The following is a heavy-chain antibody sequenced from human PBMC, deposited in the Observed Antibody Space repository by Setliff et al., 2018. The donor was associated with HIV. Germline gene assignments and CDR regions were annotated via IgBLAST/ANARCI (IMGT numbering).Heavy chain of an antibody. D-gene: IGHD3-10*01. Sequence: NPSETLSLTCLVFSYSITNGNCWAWIRQSPGKGLEWIGSIYSTGHTYYNPSHKSRLTMSVDTAKNRFSLKLISVTAADTAVYYCARDRALRFSKSPSFNYFDVWGQGALVTVSS. CDR2: IYSTGHT. CDR3: ARDRALRFSKSPSFNYFDV. CDR1: SYSITNGNC. V-gene: IGHV4-38-2*02. J-gene: IGHJ4*02.